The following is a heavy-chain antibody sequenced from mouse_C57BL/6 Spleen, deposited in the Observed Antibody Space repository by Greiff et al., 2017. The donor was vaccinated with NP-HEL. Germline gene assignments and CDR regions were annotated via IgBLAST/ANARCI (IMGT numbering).Heavy chain of an antibody. D-gene: IGHD2-3*01. CDR1: GYTFTSYW. CDR3: ARRMVTPYYFDY. CDR2: IDPSDSYT. J-gene: IGHJ2*01. Sequence: VQLQQPGAELVKPGASVKLSCKASGYTFTSYWMQWVKQRPGQGLEWIGEIDPSDSYTNYNQKFKGKATLTVDTSSSTAYMQLSSLTSEDSAVYYCARRMVTPYYFDYWGQGTTLTVSS. V-gene: IGHV1-50*01.